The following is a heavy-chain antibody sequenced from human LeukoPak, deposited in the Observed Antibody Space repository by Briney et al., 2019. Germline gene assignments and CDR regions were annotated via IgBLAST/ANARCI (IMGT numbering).Heavy chain of an antibody. CDR3: ARDGDTTVSKERYFAY. CDR2: IWYDGSYK. D-gene: IGHD4-17*01. Sequence: PGRSLRLSCAASGXTFSSYGMHWVRQAPGKGLEWVAVIWYDGSYKYYADSVKGRFTISRDNSKNTLYLQVNSLRAEDTAVYYCARDGDTTVSKERYFAYWGQGTLVTVSS. V-gene: IGHV3-33*01. CDR1: GXTFSSYG. J-gene: IGHJ4*02.